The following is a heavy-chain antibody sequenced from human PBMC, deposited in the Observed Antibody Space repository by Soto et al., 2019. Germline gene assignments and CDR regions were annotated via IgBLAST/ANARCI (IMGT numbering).Heavy chain of an antibody. CDR2: ISYDGSNK. CDR1: GFTFSSYG. V-gene: IGHV3-30*18. Sequence: GESLKISCAASGFTFSSYGMHWVRQAPGKGLEWVAVISYDGSNKYYADSVKGRFTISRDNSKNTLYLQMNSLRAEDTAVYYCAKFKRLDFWSGYPIRNGMDVWGQGTTVTVSS. D-gene: IGHD3-3*01. CDR3: AKFKRLDFWSGYPIRNGMDV. J-gene: IGHJ6*02.